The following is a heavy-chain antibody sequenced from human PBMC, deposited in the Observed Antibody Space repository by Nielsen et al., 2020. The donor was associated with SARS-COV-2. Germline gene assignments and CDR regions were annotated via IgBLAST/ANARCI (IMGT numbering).Heavy chain of an antibody. CDR2: IYSGGST. CDR3: AKDDTTLATNFFDS. V-gene: IGHV3-66*01. Sequence: GESLKISCAASGFTVSSNYMSWVRQAPGKGLEWVSVIYSGGSTYYADSVKGRFTISRDDSKNTLYLQMNSLRAEDTALYYCAKDDTTLATNFFDSWGQGTLVTVSS. CDR1: GFTVSSNY. J-gene: IGHJ4*02. D-gene: IGHD5-12*01.